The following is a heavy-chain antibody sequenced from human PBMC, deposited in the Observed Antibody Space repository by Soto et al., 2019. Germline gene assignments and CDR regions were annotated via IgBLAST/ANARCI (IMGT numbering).Heavy chain of an antibody. CDR1: GDTFSTYD. V-gene: IGHV1-8*01. CDR3: ARNRDGYNYYYYYGMDV. Sequence: GASVKVCCKAYGDTFSTYDINWVRQATGQGLEWMGWMIPNSGTANYAQKFQGRVTISRDTSTSTAYMELSSLRSEDTAVYYCARNRDGYNYYYYYGMDVWGQGTTVTVSS. D-gene: IGHD5-12*01. J-gene: IGHJ6*02. CDR2: MIPNSGTA.